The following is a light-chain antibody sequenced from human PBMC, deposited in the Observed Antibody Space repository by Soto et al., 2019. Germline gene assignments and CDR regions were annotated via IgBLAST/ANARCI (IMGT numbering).Light chain of an antibody. CDR3: QHYGSSPPNT. CDR1: QSVSSNY. Sequence: EIVLTQSPGTLSLSPGGRATLSCRATQSVSSNYFAWYQQTPGQAPRLLIYGASIRATGIPDRFSGSGSGTDFTLTISRLEPEDFAVYYCQHYGSSPPNTFGQGTKLEIK. CDR2: GAS. V-gene: IGKV3-20*01. J-gene: IGKJ2*01.